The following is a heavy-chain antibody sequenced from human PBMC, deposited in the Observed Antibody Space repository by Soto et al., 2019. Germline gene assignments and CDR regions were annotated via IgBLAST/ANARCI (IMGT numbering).Heavy chain of an antibody. D-gene: IGHD3-10*01. CDR3: ARDPLLIGGPSGRMGGYFDF. CDR2: IWYDGTNA. V-gene: IGHV3-33*01. CDR1: GLAFSDFG. J-gene: IGHJ4*02. Sequence: QVQLVQSGGGVVQPGKSLRLSCEVSGLAFSDFGTHWVRQAPGKGLEWVAVIWYDGTNAYYADSAKGRFSVSRDNSKNTLYLEMNSLRAEDTAVYFCARDPLLIGGPSGRMGGYFDFWGQGDLVTVSS.